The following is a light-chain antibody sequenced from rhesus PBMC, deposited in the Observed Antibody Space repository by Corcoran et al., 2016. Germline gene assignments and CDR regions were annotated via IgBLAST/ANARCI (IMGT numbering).Light chain of an antibody. Sequence: DIQMTQSPSSLSASVGDRVTITCRASQGISKYLSWYQKKQGKAPKLLIYDAYHWKSGVPSRFRGSGCGTDFTLTISSLHPEDFATYYCLQYNSDPYCFGQGTKVEIK. CDR2: DAY. CDR1: QGISKY. CDR3: LQYNSDPYC. V-gene: IGKV1-43*02. J-gene: IGKJ2*01.